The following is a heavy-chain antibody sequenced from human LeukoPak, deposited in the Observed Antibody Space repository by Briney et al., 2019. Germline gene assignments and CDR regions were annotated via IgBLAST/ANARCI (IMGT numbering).Heavy chain of an antibody. Sequence: GGSLRLSCGASGFAFSNFAMNWIRQTPGKGLEWVSVISGGGGPTYYSDSVKGRFTISRDNSKNTLYLQMDSLRVDDTAVYFCAKGTSTIAARPDFWGQGTRVTVSS. CDR1: GFAFSNFA. V-gene: IGHV3-23*01. CDR3: AKGTSTIAARPDF. J-gene: IGHJ4*02. D-gene: IGHD6-6*01. CDR2: ISGGGGPT.